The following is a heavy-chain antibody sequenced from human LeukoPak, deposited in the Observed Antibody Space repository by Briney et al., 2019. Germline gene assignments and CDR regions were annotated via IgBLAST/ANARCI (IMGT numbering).Heavy chain of an antibody. CDR3: AKALPRSEGYTHGYFDY. V-gene: IGHV3-23*01. Sequence: GGSLRPSCAASGFTFSSYAMNWVRQAPGKGLEWVSTITGSGSNTYYADSVKGQFTVSRDNSKNTLYLQMNSLSAEDTATYYCAKALPRSEGYTHGYFDYWGQGTLVTVSS. J-gene: IGHJ4*02. CDR2: ITGSGSNT. CDR1: GFTFSSYA. D-gene: IGHD3-22*01.